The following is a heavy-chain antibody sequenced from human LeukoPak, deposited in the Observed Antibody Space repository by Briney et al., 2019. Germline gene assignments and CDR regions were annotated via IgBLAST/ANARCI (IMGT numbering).Heavy chain of an antibody. J-gene: IGHJ3*02. CDR2: IGTAGDT. CDR3: ARATWSYSSSPDALDI. CDR1: GFTFSSYD. V-gene: IGHV3-13*01. Sequence: GGSLRLSCAASGFTFSSYDMHWVRQATGKGLEWVSAIGTAGDTYYPGSVKGRFTISRENAKNSLCLQMNSLRAGDTAVYYCARATWSYSSSPDALDIWGQGTMVTVSS. D-gene: IGHD6-13*01.